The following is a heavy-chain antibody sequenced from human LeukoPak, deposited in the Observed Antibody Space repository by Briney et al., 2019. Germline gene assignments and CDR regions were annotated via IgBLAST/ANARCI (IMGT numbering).Heavy chain of an antibody. CDR2: ISSSGSTI. V-gene: IGHV3-11*01. Sequence: LSLTCTVSGGSISNHYCNWIRQSPGKGLEWVSYISSSGSTIYYADSVKGRFTISRDNAKNSLYLQMNSLRAEDTAVYYCARRRYNWNAIDYWGQGTLVTVSS. D-gene: IGHD1-20*01. CDR1: GGSISNHY. J-gene: IGHJ4*02. CDR3: ARRRYNWNAIDY.